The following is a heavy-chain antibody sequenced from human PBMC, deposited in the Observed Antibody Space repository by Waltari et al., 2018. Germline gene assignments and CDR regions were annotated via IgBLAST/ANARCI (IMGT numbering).Heavy chain of an antibody. D-gene: IGHD3-3*01. Sequence: QVQLQQWGAGLLTPSETLSLTCVVSGGSFRGYYWSGIRQPPGKGLEWIGEINHSGRTNYNPSLKSRVTISIDTSKIQFSLKLRSVTVADTAVYYCARANTIFGVIRTWYYMDVWGKGTPVTVSS. CDR2: INHSGRT. CDR1: GGSFRGYY. V-gene: IGHV4-34*01. J-gene: IGHJ6*03. CDR3: ARANTIFGVIRTWYYMDV.